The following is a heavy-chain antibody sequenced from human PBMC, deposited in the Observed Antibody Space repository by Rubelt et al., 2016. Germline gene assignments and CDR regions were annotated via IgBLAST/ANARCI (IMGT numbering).Heavy chain of an antibody. CDR3: ARELGITMVRGVMNYYYGMDV. Sequence: ANYAQKFQGRVTITADKSTSTAYMELSSLRSEDTAVYYCARELGITMVRGVMNYYYGMDVWGQGTTVTVSS. D-gene: IGHD3-10*01. J-gene: IGHJ6*02. V-gene: IGHV1-69*04. CDR2: A.